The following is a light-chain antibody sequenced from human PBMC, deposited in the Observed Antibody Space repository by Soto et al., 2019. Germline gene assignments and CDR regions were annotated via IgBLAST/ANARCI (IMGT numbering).Light chain of an antibody. CDR1: NSNIGAGYD. V-gene: IGLV1-40*01. Sequence: QSVLTQPPSVSGAPGQRVTISCTGSNSNIGAGYDVHWYQQLPGRAPKLLIYANNNRPSGVPDRFSGSRSGTSASLAITGLQAEDEADYSCQSYDSSLSGFYVFGTGTKLT. CDR3: QSYDSSLSGFYV. J-gene: IGLJ1*01. CDR2: ANN.